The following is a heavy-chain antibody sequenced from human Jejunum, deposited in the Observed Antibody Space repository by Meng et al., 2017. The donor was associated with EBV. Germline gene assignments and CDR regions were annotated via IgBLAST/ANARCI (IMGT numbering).Heavy chain of an antibody. CDR2: ISNDGSNK. CDR3: AKEATVTSGPLDH. D-gene: IGHD4-17*01. CDR1: GFTFRNYG. Sequence: QVELVESGGGVVQPGRSLRLSCEASGFTFRNYGMHWVRQAPGKGLEWLIFISNDGSNKYYADSVRRRFTVSRDNSKNTLYLQMNSLRAEDTAVYYCAKEATVTSGPLDHWGQGTLVTVSA. V-gene: IGHV3-30*18. J-gene: IGHJ4*02.